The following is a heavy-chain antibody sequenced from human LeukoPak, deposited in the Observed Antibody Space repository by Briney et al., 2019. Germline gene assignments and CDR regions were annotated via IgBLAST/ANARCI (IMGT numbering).Heavy chain of an antibody. J-gene: IGHJ4*02. V-gene: IGHV4-4*07. CDR1: GDSISGYY. CDR2: IYTSGST. D-gene: IGHD1-26*01. Sequence: PSETLSLTCTVSGDSISGYYWSWIRQPAGKGLEWIGRIYTSGSTNYNPSLKSRVTISVDTSKNQFSLKLSSVTAADTAVYYCARALVGTTFDYFDYWGQGTLVTVSS. CDR3: ARALVGTTFDYFDY.